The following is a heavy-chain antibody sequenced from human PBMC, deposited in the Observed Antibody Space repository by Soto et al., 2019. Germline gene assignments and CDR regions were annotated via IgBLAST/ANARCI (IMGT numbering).Heavy chain of an antibody. D-gene: IGHD3-22*01. V-gene: IGHV3-7*04. CDR1: GFTFSRCW. J-gene: IGHJ3*02. CDR3: ARGDYYDSSGPFSDAFDI. CDR2: IKEDGSQK. Sequence: GGSLRLSCAASGFTFSRCWMSWVRQAPGKGLEWVANIKEDGSQKWYVDSVKGRFTISRDNAKNSLYLQINSLRAEDTAVYYCARGDYYDSSGPFSDAFDIWGQGTMVTVSS.